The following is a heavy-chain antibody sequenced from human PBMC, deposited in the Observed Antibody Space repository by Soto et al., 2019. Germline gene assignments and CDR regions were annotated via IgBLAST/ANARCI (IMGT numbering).Heavy chain of an antibody. V-gene: IGHV1-69*06. J-gene: IGHJ6*02. CDR1: GGTFSSYS. Sequence: QVQLVQSGAEVKKSGSPVKVSCTASGGTFSSYSINWVRQAPGQGLEWMGGVIPICGKPTYAQKFQGRLTITADKSTSTAYVELTSLRYDDTAVYYCARERSYYYAMDVWGQGTRVTVSS. CDR2: VIPICGKP. CDR3: ARERSYYYAMDV.